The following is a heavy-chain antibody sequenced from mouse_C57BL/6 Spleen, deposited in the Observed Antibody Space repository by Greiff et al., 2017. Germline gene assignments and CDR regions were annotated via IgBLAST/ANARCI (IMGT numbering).Heavy chain of an antibody. J-gene: IGHJ4*01. V-gene: IGHV1-81*01. CDR2: IYPRSGNT. D-gene: IGHD1-1*01. CDR1: GYTFTSYG. CDR3: ARGPFITTEGAMDY. Sequence: QVQLQQSGAELARPGASVKLSCKASGYTFTSYGISWVKQRTGQGLEWIGEIYPRSGNTYYNEKFKGKATLTADKSSSTAYMELRSLTSEDSAVYFCARGPFITTEGAMDYWGQRTSVTDPS.